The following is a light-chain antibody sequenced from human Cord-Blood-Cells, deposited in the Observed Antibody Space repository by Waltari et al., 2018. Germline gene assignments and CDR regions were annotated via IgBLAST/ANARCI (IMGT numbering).Light chain of an antibody. Sequence: EIVMTQSPATLSVSPGERATLSCRASQSVSSNLAWYQQKPGQAPRPLIYGASTRATGIPARFSSRGSGTEFTLTISSLQSEDFAVYYCQQYNNWPPRYTFGQGTKLEIK. CDR2: GAS. J-gene: IGKJ2*01. CDR1: QSVSSN. CDR3: QQYNNWPPRYT. V-gene: IGKV3-15*01.